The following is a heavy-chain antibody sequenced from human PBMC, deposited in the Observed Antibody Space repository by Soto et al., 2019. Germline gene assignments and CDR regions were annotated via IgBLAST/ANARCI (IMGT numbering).Heavy chain of an antibody. D-gene: IGHD2-2*01. J-gene: IGHJ5*02. CDR1: GFTFSTYS. V-gene: IGHV3-48*01. CDR2: ISSGSSPI. Sequence: GGSLRLSCAASGFTFSTYSMNWVRQAPGKGLEWVSYISSGSSPIYYADSVKGRFTISRDNAKNSLYLQMNSLRAEDTAVYYCASLSALYQLQTRTWFDPWGQGTLVTVSS. CDR3: ASLSALYQLQTRTWFDP.